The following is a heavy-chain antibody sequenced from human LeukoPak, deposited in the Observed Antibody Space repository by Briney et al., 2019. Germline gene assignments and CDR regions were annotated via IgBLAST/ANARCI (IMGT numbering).Heavy chain of an antibody. CDR3: AKEGDYYGSGSYRDGFDI. CDR2: ISSGSGII. Sequence: GGSLRLSCGASGFTFNTYTMNWVRQAPGKGLEWVSHISSGSGIIYYADSVKGRFTISRDSFKNTLYLQMNSLRPEDTAVYYCAKEGDYYGSGSYRDGFDIWGQGTRATVSS. V-gene: IGHV3-48*01. J-gene: IGHJ3*02. CDR1: GFTFNTYT. D-gene: IGHD3-10*01.